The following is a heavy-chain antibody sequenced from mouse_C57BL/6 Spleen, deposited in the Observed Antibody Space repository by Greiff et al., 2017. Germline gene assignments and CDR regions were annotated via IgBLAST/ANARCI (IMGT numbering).Heavy chain of an antibody. CDR2: IYPGNGST. D-gene: IGHD3-1*01. CDR1: GYTITSSW. V-gene: IGHV1-55*01. Sequence: VQLQQPGAELVKPGASVKMSCKASGYTITSSWITWVKQRPGQGLEWIGDIYPGNGSTNYNQKFQSKATLTVDTSSSTAYLQLSSLTSADSAVYYCARGTRGYYYAMDYWGKGTSVTVSS. J-gene: IGHJ4*01. CDR3: ARGTRGYYYAMDY.